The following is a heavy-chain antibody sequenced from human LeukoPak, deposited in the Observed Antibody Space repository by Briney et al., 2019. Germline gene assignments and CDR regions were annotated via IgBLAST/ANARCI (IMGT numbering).Heavy chain of an antibody. CDR3: ARDMVKGAPDYLDY. V-gene: IGHV3-30*09. CDR1: GFIFSSHG. D-gene: IGHD3-10*01. Sequence: GGSLRLSCAASGFIFSSHGMEWVRQAPGKGLEWVAVIGYDGNEQYYADSVRGRFAISRDDSKNTLFLQMDSLKTEDTALYYCARDMVKGAPDYLDYWGQGPLVTVSS. J-gene: IGHJ4*02. CDR2: IGYDGNEQ.